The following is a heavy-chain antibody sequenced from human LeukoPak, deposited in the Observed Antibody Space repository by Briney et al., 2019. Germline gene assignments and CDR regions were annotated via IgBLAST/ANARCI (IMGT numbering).Heavy chain of an antibody. CDR1: GGSISSSSYY. CDR3: ARGRVAVAGTKYYYYYYGMDV. Sequence: SETLSLTCTVSGGSISSSSYYWGWIRQPPGKGLEWIGEINHSGSTNYNPSLKSRVTISVDTSKNQFSLKLSSVTAADTAVYYCARGRVAVAGTKYYYYYYGMDVWGQGTTVTVSS. V-gene: IGHV4-39*07. CDR2: INHSGST. J-gene: IGHJ6*02. D-gene: IGHD6-19*01.